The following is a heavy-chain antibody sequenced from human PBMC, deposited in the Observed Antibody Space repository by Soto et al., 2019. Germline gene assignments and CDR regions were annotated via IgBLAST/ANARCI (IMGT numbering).Heavy chain of an antibody. Sequence: QVQLVESGGAVVQPGRSLRLSCAASGFTFGANGMQWVRQSPGKGLEWVAVIGRDGSAKVYTDSVKGRFTRSRDNSMNTLHMQMNSLREEEPAVYYCASEAAHGNWYLDLWGRGTLVTVSS. J-gene: IGHJ2*01. CDR3: ASEAAHGNWYLDL. CDR2: IGRDGSAK. CDR1: GFTFGANG. V-gene: IGHV3-30*03.